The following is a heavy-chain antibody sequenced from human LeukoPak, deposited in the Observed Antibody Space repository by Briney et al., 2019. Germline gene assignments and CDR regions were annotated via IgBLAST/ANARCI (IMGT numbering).Heavy chain of an antibody. Sequence: PSETLSLTCTVSGGSISTYYWSWIRQPPGKGLEWIGYTYDSGTTNYNPSLKSRVTISVDTSKNQFSLKLTSVTAADTAVYYCARGYSSTWFKTWDFWGQGTLVTVSS. CDR3: ARGYSSTWFKTWDF. J-gene: IGHJ4*02. D-gene: IGHD6-13*01. V-gene: IGHV4-59*08. CDR2: TYDSGTT. CDR1: GGSISTYY.